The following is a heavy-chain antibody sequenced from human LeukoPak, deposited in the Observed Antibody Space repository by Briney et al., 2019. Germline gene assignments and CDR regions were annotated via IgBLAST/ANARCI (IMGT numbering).Heavy chain of an antibody. J-gene: IGHJ4*02. CDR3: AKVTINYLPYY. CDR2: ISGSGGST. V-gene: IGHV3-23*01. Sequence: GSPRLSCAASGFTFSSYTMSWVRQAPGKGLEWISAISGSGGSTYYADSVKGRFTISRDNSKNTLYLQMNSLRAEDTAVYYCAKVTINYLPYYWGQGTLVTVSS. D-gene: IGHD4/OR15-4a*01. CDR1: GFTFSSYT.